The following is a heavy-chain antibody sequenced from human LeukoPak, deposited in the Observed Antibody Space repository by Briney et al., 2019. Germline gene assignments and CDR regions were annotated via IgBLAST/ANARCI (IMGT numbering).Heavy chain of an antibody. CDR3: ARAYGDYVRKKRFDP. CDR1: GYTFTGYY. Sequence: ASVKVSCKASGYTFTGYYMHWVRQAPGQGLEWMGWINPNSGGTNYAQKFQGRVTMTRDTSISTAYMELSRLRSDDTAVYYCARAYGDYVRKKRFDPWGQGTLVTVSS. CDR2: INPNSGGT. V-gene: IGHV1-2*02. J-gene: IGHJ5*02. D-gene: IGHD4-17*01.